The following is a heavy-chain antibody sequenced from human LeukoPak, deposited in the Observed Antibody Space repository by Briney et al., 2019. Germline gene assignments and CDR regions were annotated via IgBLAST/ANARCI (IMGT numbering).Heavy chain of an antibody. J-gene: IGHJ5*02. CDR1: GFTFSGSA. D-gene: IGHD2-2*02. CDR2: ISFDGKNK. CDR3: ARGAVYSTAWYNWFDP. Sequence: PGGSLRLSCAASGFTFSGSAMHWVRQAPGKGLEWVAVISFDGKNKYHADSVKGRFTISRDNSKDTLSLEMNSLRAEDTAVYYCARGAVYSTAWYNWFDPWGQGTLVTVFS. V-gene: IGHV3-30*04.